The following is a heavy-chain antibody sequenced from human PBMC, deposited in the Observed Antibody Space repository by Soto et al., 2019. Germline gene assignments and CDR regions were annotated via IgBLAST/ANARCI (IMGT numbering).Heavy chain of an antibody. CDR3: AREKEDEGSSSLRVYYGMDA. CDR1: GFTLSTYR. Sequence: KPGGSLRLSCAASGFTLSTYRVTWVRQAPGKGLEWVSSISSSSYYMHYADSVKGRFTISRDSAKNSVYLQLNSLRAEDTAVYYCAREKEDEGSSSLRVYYGMDAWGQGTTVTVSS. J-gene: IGHJ6*02. V-gene: IGHV3-21*01. CDR2: ISSSSYYM. D-gene: IGHD6-6*01.